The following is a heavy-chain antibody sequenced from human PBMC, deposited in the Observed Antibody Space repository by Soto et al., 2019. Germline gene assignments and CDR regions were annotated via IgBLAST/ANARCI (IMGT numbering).Heavy chain of an antibody. CDR3: ARHSLALRKNNWFDP. V-gene: IGHV4-39*01. J-gene: IGHJ5*02. CDR1: DDSIISSDFY. Sequence: SETLSLTCTVSDDSIISSDFYWGWVRQPPGKGLEWIGSIFYLGSSYYNPSLKSRVTMSVDTSKNQFSLRLRSVTAADTALYFCARHSLALRKNNWFDPWGQGIMVT. D-gene: IGHD3-3*02. CDR2: IFYLGSS.